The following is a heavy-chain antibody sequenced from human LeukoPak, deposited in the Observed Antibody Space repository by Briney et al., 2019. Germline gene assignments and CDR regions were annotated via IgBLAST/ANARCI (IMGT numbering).Heavy chain of an antibody. CDR3: ARADCSGGSCPFDY. J-gene: IGHJ4*02. CDR2: IYYNGST. Sequence: SETLSLTCTVPGGSISSGGYYWSWIRHHPGKGLEWIGYIYYNGSTYYKPSLKARVTISVNTSKSQFSLKLSSVTAADTAVYYCARADCSGGSCPFDYWGQGTLVTVSS. CDR1: GGSISSGGYY. D-gene: IGHD2-15*01. V-gene: IGHV4-31*03.